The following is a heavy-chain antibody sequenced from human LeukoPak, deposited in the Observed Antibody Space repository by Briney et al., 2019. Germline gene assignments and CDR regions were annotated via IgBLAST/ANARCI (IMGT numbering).Heavy chain of an antibody. CDR1: GFTFSSYS. V-gene: IGHV3-21*01. D-gene: IGHD5-18*01. CDR3: ASQQGYSYGSVGY. CDR2: ISSSSSYI. J-gene: IGHJ4*02. Sequence: KPGGSLRLSCAASGFTFSSYSMNWVRQAPGKGLEWVSSISSSSSYIYYADSVKGRFTISRDNAKNSLYLQMNSLRAEDTAVYYCASQQGYSYGSVGYWGQGTLVTVSS.